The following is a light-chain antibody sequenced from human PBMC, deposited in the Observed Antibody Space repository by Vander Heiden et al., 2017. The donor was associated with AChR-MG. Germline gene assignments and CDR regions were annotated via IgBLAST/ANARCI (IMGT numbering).Light chain of an antibody. CDR3: QSYNSSRVV. Sequence: QSVLTQPPSASGAPGPRVSISCPGSSSNIGARSDVHWYQHLPGPAPNPHLYGSRNRPAGVPVRFSGSKSGTSASLAITGLQDEDEADYHCQSYNSSRVVFGGGTKLTVL. CDR1: SSNIGARSD. V-gene: IGLV1-40*01. CDR2: GSR. J-gene: IGLJ2*01.